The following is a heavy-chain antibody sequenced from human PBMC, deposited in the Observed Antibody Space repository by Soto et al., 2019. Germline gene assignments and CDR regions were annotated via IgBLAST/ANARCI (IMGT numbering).Heavy chain of an antibody. CDR2: INPNSGGT. V-gene: IGHV1-2*02. D-gene: IGHD2-2*01. Sequence: ASVKVSCKASGYTFTGYYMHWVRQAPGQGLEWMGWINPNSGGTNYAQKFQGRVTMTRDTSISTAYMELSRLRSDDTAVYYCARDGVDCSSTSCPLLWLDPWGQGTMVTSSS. J-gene: IGHJ5*02. CDR3: ARDGVDCSSTSCPLLWLDP. CDR1: GYTFTGYY.